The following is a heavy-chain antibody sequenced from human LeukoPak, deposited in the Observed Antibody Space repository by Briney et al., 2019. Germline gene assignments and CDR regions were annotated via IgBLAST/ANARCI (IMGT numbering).Heavy chain of an antibody. D-gene: IGHD2-2*01. CDR3: ARDWVVPAATYYYGMDV. J-gene: IGHJ6*02. CDR2: IIPIFGTA. Sequence: SVKVSCTASGGTFSSYAISWVRQAPGQGLEWMGGIIPIFGTANYAQKFQGRVTITADESTSTAYMELSSLRSEDTAVYYCARDWVVPAATYYYGMDVWGQGTTVTVSS. CDR1: GGTFSSYA. V-gene: IGHV1-69*01.